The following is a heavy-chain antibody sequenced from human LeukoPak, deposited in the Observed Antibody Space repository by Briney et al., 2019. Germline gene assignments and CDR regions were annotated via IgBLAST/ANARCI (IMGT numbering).Heavy chain of an antibody. CDR2: INSDGSTT. Sequence: GGSLRLSCAASGFTFTSHSLNWVRQAPGKGLVWVSRINSDGSTTNYADSVKGRFTISRDNAKNTLYLQMNSLRADDTAVYYCARSRWLDAFDYWGQGTLVTVSS. V-gene: IGHV3-74*01. CDR3: ARSRWLDAFDY. CDR1: GFTFTSHS. J-gene: IGHJ4*02. D-gene: IGHD6-19*01.